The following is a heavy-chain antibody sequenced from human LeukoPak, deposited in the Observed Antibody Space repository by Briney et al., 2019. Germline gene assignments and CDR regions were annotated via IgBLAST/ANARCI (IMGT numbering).Heavy chain of an antibody. Sequence: SETLSLTCTVSGGSINNYYWSWIRQPPGKELEWMGNIYYSGSTNYNPSLKSRVTISVDTSKNHFSLRLTSVTAADTAVYYCARRRSSSWSFDSWGQGTLVTVSS. D-gene: IGHD6-13*01. V-gene: IGHV4-59*08. J-gene: IGHJ4*02. CDR1: GGSINNYY. CDR3: ARRRSSSWSFDS. CDR2: IYYSGST.